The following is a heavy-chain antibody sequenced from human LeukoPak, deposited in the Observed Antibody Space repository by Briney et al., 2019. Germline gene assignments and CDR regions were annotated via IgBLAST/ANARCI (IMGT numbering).Heavy chain of an antibody. V-gene: IGHV3-72*01. J-gene: IGHJ6*02. D-gene: IGHD3-10*01. CDR3: ARGAGEGSGRESYTYYGMDV. CDR1: GFTSSDHY. CDR2: TRNKAYSYTT. Sequence: GGSLRLSCAASGFTSSDHYMDWVRQAPGKGLEWVGRTRNKAYSYTTEYAASVEGRFTISRDDSKNSLYLQMNSLKSEDTAVYYCARGAGEGSGRESYTYYGMDVWGQGTTVTVSS.